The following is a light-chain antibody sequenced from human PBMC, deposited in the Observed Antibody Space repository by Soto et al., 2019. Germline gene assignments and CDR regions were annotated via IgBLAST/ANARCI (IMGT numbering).Light chain of an antibody. Sequence: EIVLTQSPGTLSLSPGERATLSCRASQSISDYYLAWYQQRAGQAPRLVIYGAVSRATGIPDRFSASGSGTDFILTISRLEPEDFAVHYCQQYTSSPLTFGQGTKVDIK. CDR3: QQYTSSPLT. J-gene: IGKJ1*01. CDR1: QSISDYY. CDR2: GAV. V-gene: IGKV3-20*01.